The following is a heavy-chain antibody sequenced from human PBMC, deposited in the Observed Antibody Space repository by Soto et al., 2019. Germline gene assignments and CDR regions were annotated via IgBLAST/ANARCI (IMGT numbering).Heavy chain of an antibody. CDR1: GGSISSSSYY. J-gene: IGHJ5*02. V-gene: IGHV4-39*07. D-gene: IGHD1-1*01. CDR3: ARGGGPYNWNWFDP. Sequence: SETLSLTCTVSGGSISSSSYYWGWIRQPPGKGLEWIGSIYYSGSTYYNPSLKSRVTISVDTSKNQFSLKLSSVTAADTAVYYCARGGGPYNWNWFDPWGQGTLVTVSS. CDR2: IYYSGST.